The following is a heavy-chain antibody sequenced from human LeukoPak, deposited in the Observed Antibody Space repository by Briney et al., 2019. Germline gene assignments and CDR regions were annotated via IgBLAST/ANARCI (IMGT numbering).Heavy chain of an antibody. Sequence: SETLSLTCTVSGGSISSYYWSWIRQPPGKGLEWIGYIYYSGSTNYNPSLKSRVTISVDTSKNQFSLKLSSVTAADTAVYYCARVWVLWFGETMDVWGKGTTVTISS. CDR2: IYYSGST. J-gene: IGHJ6*03. V-gene: IGHV4-59*01. CDR1: GGSISSYY. CDR3: ARVWVLWFGETMDV. D-gene: IGHD3-10*01.